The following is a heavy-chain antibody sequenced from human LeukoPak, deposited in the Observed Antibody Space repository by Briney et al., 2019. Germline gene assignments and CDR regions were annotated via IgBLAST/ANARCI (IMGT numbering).Heavy chain of an antibody. CDR1: GFTFSSHA. CDR2: INNNGGST. V-gene: IGHV3-64D*06. J-gene: IGHJ6*02. CDR3: ARVSHYYYGMHV. Sequence: GGSLRLSCSASGFTFSSHAMHWVRQAPGKGLEYVSAINNNGGSTYYADSVKGRFSISRDNTKNTLYLQMSSLRAEDTAVYYCARVSHYYYGMHVWGQGTTVTVSS.